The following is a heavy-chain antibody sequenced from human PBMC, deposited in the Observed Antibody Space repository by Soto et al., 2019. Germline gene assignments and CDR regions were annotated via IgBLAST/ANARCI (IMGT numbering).Heavy chain of an antibody. CDR1: GYTFTSYG. D-gene: IGHD2-2*01. Sequence: ASVKVSCKASGYTFTSYGISWVRQAPGQGLEWMGWISAYNGNTNYAQKLQGRVTMTTDTSTSTAYMELRSLRSDDTAVYYCARDQEGCSSTSCYDWFDPWGQGTLVTVSS. CDR3: ARDQEGCSSTSCYDWFDP. J-gene: IGHJ5*02. CDR2: ISAYNGNT. V-gene: IGHV1-18*01.